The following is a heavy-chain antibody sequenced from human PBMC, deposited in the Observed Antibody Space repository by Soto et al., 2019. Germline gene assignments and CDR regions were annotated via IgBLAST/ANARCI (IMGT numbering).Heavy chain of an antibody. CDR2: IIPMYGPA. V-gene: IGHV1-69*01. CDR1: GGTFSSYA. CDR3: ARVTSMVRGVIDNWFDP. J-gene: IGHJ5*02. D-gene: IGHD3-10*01. Sequence: QVPLVQSGAEVKKPGSSVTVSCKASGGTFSSYAIHWVRQAPGQGLEWMGGIIPMYGPAKYAQRFQGRVTITADESTTTAYMELTSLTSQDTAVYSCARVTSMVRGVIDNWFDPWGHGTLVTVSS.